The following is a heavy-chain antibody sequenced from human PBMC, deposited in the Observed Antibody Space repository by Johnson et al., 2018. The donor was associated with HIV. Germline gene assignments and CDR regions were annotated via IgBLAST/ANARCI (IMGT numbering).Heavy chain of an antibody. V-gene: IGHV3-30*14. CDR1: GFTFSSYA. CDR3: ARLGANSLGGAFDI. D-gene: IGHD4-23*01. J-gene: IGHJ3*02. CDR2: IHRGDTT. Sequence: QVQLVESGGGVVQPGGSLRLSCAASGFTFSSYAMHWVRQAPGKGLEWVAVIHRGDTTYYAESAKGRFTISRDNSKNTLYLQMNSLRVEDTAVYYCARLGANSLGGAFDIWGQGTMVTVSS.